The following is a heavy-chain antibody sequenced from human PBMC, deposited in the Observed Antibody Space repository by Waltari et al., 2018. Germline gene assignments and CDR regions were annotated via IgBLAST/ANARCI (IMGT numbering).Heavy chain of an antibody. J-gene: IGHJ3*01. V-gene: IGHV3-74*01. CDR2: SNSDGSDA. Sequence: EVQLVESGGGLVQPGGSLRLSCAASGFAFSAYWMHWVRQVPGKGLLWVSHSNSDGSDASYADSVKGRFTISRDNAKNTLYLEMSSLRAEDTAVYYCAFSRGWSSPFGAYDTWGQGTMVSVSS. D-gene: IGHD6-19*01. CDR1: GFAFSAYW. CDR3: AFSRGWSSPFGAYDT.